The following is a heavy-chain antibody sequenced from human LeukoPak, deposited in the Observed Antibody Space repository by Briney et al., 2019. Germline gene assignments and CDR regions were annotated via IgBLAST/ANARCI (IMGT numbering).Heavy chain of an antibody. CDR3: ASSSSWYGVGYLQH. CDR2: IYYSGST. CDR1: GGPISSYY. J-gene: IGHJ1*01. V-gene: IGHV4-59*01. D-gene: IGHD6-13*01. Sequence: PSETLSLTCTVSGGPISSYYWSWIRQPPGKGLEWIGYIYYSGSTNYNPSLKSRVTISVDTSKNQFSLKLSSVTAADTAVYYCASSSSWYGVGYLQHWGQGTLVTVSS.